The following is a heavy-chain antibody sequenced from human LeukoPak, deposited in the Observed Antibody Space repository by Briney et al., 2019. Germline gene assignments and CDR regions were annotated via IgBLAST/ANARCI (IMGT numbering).Heavy chain of an antibody. CDR2: ISSSGSTI. Sequence: GGSLRLSCAASGFTFSDYYMSWIRQAPGKGLEWVSYISSSGSTIYYADSVKGRFTISRDSAKNSLYLQMNSLRAEDTAVYYCARATYVWGSYRYYDYWGQGTLVTVSS. V-gene: IGHV3-11*04. CDR1: GFTFSDYY. CDR3: ARATYVWGSYRYYDY. J-gene: IGHJ4*02. D-gene: IGHD3-16*02.